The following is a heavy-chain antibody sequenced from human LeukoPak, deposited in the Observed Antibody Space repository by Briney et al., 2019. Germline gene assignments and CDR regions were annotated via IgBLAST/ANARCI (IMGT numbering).Heavy chain of an antibody. J-gene: IGHJ4*02. CDR1: GFSFSNFP. CDR3: ARGPTVQEDLDY. CDR2: ISSNGAST. V-gene: IGHV3-64*01. Sequence: PGGSLRLSCAASGFSFSNFPMHWVRQAPGKGLEFVSAISSNGASTYYANSVRGRFTISRDISKNTLYLQMNSLRAEDTAVYYCARGPTVQEDLDYWGQGTLVTVSS.